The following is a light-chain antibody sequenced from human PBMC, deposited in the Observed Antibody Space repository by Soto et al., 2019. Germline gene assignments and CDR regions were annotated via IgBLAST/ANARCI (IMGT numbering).Light chain of an antibody. CDR1: QSVSSSY. CDR2: GAS. J-gene: IGKJ4*01. CDR3: QQYGSSPLT. V-gene: IGKV3-20*01. Sequence: EIVLTQSPGTLSLSPGERATLPCRASQSVSSSYLAWYQQKPGQAPRLLIYGASSRATGIPYRFSGSGSGTDFTLTISRLEPEDFAVYYCQQYGSSPLTFGGGTKVDIK.